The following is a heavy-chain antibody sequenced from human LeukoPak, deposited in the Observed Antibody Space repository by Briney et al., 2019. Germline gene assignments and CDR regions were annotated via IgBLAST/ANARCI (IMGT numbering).Heavy chain of an antibody. CDR3: ARLGSYHDF. Sequence: SETLSLTCTVSGASISNYYWSWIRQTPEKGLECMGNIHSSGGSSYYPSLKSRLTMSIDTSRNQLSLKLTSVTAADTAAYFCARLGSYHDFWGQGALVTVSS. V-gene: IGHV4-4*09. J-gene: IGHJ4*02. CDR2: IHSSGGS. CDR1: GASISNYY. D-gene: IGHD1-26*01.